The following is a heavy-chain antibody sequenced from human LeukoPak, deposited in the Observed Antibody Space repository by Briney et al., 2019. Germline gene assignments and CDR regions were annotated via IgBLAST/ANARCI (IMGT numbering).Heavy chain of an antibody. J-gene: IGHJ4*02. CDR2: VSASGGST. CDR3: AKSLGNQGVIDY. V-gene: IGHV3-23*01. CDR1: GFIFRNHA. Sequence: GGSLRLSCAASGFIFRNHAMNWVRQAPGQGLEWVSGVSASGGSTFNTDSVKGRFSISRDNSRNTLYLEMNSLRPEDTALYYCAKSLGNQGVIDYWGQGTLVTVSS. D-gene: IGHD3-10*01.